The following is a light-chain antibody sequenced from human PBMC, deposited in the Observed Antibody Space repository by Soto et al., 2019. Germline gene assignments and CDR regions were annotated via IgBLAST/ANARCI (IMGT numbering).Light chain of an antibody. Sequence: EIVLTQSPDTLSLSPGDRATVSCRASQTVGASYVAWYQHRPGQAPKFLMYGASTRATGIPDRFSGSGSGTEFTLTIDGLEPEDFGLYYCQQYGRSPWTFGQGTRVEI. J-gene: IGKJ1*01. CDR2: GAS. CDR3: QQYGRSPWT. CDR1: QTVGASY. V-gene: IGKV3-20*01.